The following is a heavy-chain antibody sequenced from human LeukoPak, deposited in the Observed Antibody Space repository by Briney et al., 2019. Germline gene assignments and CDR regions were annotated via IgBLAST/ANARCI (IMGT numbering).Heavy chain of an antibody. D-gene: IGHD2-15*01. CDR3: AKGAVAATLFDY. J-gene: IGHJ4*02. V-gene: IGHV3-30*18. CDR1: GFTFSSYG. CDR2: ISYDGSNK. Sequence: GGSLRLSCAASGFTFSSYGMHWVRQAPGKGLEWVAVISYDGSNKYNADTVKGRFTISRDNSKNTLYLQMNSLRAEDTAVYYCAKGAVAATLFDYWGQGTLVTVSS.